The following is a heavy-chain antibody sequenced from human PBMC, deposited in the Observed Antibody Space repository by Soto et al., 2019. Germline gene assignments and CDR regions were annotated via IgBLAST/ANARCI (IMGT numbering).Heavy chain of an antibody. D-gene: IGHD6-13*01. CDR3: ARGAGREGRDWFAP. J-gene: IGHJ5*02. CDR1: GYTFLNHD. Sequence: ASVKVSCKASGYTFLNHDIDWGRQAPGQGLEWMGWMNSNSGNTGYAQKFQGRVTMTRDPSISTAYMELSSLTSADTAVYYCARGAGREGRDWFAPWGQGTLVTVYS. V-gene: IGHV1-8*01. CDR2: MNSNSGNT.